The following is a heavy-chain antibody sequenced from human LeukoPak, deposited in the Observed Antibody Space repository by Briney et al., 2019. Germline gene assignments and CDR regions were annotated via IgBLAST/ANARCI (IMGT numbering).Heavy chain of an antibody. J-gene: IGHJ4*02. CDR3: ANYAPGQRGRGY. D-gene: IGHD2-2*01. CDR2: VNYDGST. V-gene: IGHV4-59*08. CDR1: GGSFRDYH. Sequence: SETLSLTCTVSGGSFRDYHWSWIRQPPGKGLEYIGHVNYDGSTNYNPSLNSRVAISLDTSKNQFFLKVMSVTAADTAVYCCANYAPGQRGRGYWGQGTLVTVSS.